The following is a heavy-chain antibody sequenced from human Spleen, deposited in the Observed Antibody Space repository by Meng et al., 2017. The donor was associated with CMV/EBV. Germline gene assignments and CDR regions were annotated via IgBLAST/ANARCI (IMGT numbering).Heavy chain of an antibody. Sequence: GGSLRLSCVASGFTFSSYWMSWVRQAPGKGLEWVANIKQDGSEKYYVDSVKGRFTISRDNAKNSLYLQMNSLRAEDTAVYYCAGLGGNSGGFDYWGQGTLVTVSS. V-gene: IGHV3-7*03. D-gene: IGHD4-23*01. CDR3: AGLGGNSGGFDY. CDR2: IKQDGSEK. CDR1: GFTFSSYW. J-gene: IGHJ4*02.